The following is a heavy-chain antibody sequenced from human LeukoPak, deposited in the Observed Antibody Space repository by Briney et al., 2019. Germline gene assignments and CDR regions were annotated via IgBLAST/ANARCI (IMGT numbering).Heavy chain of an antibody. J-gene: IGHJ5*02. CDR3: ATVIENWFDP. CDR1: GGSVSSTTYY. Sequence: SETLSLTCTVSGGSVSSTTYYWGWIRQPPGKALEWIGSVFDSGTTYYNPSLKSRVTMSVDTSKNQFSLNLNSVTAADTAVYYCATVIENWFDPWGQGTLVTVSS. V-gene: IGHV4-39*01. CDR2: VFDSGTT. D-gene: IGHD3-22*01.